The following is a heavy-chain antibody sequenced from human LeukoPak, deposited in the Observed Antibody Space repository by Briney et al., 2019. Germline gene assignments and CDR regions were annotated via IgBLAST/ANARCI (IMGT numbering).Heavy chain of an antibody. Sequence: SLKVSCKASGGTFSSYAISWVRHAPVQGLEWMGGIIPIFGTANYAQKFQGRVTITTDESTSTAYRELSSLRSEDTAVYYCAVSSGWYHSSFDYWGQGTLVTVSS. J-gene: IGHJ4*02. CDR2: IIPIFGTA. CDR3: AVSSGWYHSSFDY. V-gene: IGHV1-69*05. D-gene: IGHD6-19*01. CDR1: GGTFSSYA.